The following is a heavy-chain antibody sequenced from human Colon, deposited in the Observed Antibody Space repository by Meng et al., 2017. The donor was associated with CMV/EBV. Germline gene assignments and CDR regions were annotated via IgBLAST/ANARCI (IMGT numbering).Heavy chain of an antibody. CDR1: TLRSQA. D-gene: IGHD3-3*01. CDR3: AKDLLPGESGVEWP. CDR2: IRGEGDTNPDRK. Sequence: TLRSQARTWVRKEPGKGLEWVSGIRGEGDTNPDRKHYGYSVRGRFISSRDDSKNTLYLQMNSLRAEDTAIYDCAKDLLPGESGVEWPWGQGTLVTVSS. J-gene: IGHJ5*02. V-gene: IGHV3-23*01.